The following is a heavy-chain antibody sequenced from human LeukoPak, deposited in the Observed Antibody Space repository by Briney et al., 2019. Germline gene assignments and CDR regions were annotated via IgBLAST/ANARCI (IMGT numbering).Heavy chain of an antibody. CDR3: ARAPILYYFDY. V-gene: IGHV4-59*01. Sequence: SETQPLTCTVSAVSINSYYWSWIRQPPGKALEWIGYVFYSGSTSYNPSLNSRVTISVDTSNNRFSLKLSSVTAADTAVYYCARAPILYYFDYWGQGILVTVSS. J-gene: IGHJ4*02. CDR1: AVSINSYY. D-gene: IGHD2-15*01. CDR2: VFYSGST.